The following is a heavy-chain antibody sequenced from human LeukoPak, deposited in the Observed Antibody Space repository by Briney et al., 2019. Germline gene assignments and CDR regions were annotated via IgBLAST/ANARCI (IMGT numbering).Heavy chain of an antibody. V-gene: IGHV1-18*01. CDR3: ATETYYYDSSGYYYLDY. J-gene: IGHJ4*02. D-gene: IGHD3-22*01. CDR2: ISVYNGNT. CDR1: GYIFTSYG. Sequence: GASVKVSCKASGYIFTSYGISWVRQAPGQGLEWMGWISVYNGNTNYVQKFQGRVTMTEDTSTDTAYMELSSLRSEDTAVYYCATETYYYDSSGYYYLDYWGQGTLVTVSS.